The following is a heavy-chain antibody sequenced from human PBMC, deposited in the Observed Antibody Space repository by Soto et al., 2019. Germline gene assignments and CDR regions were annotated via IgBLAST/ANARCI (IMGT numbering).Heavy chain of an antibody. CDR2: IIPIFGTA. V-gene: IGHV1-69*01. CDR3: ARGWADYYYYYGMDV. CDR1: GGTFSSYA. Sequence: GVSVKVDCKASGGTFSSYAISWVRQAPGQGLEWMGGIIPIFGTANYAQKFQGRVTITADESTSTAYMELSSLRSEDTAVYYCARGWADYYYYYGMDVWGQGTTVTVSS. J-gene: IGHJ6*02.